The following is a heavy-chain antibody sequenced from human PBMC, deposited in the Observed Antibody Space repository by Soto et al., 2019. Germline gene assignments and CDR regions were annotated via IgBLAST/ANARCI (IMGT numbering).Heavy chain of an antibody. Sequence: PGGSLRLSCAASGFTFSSYGMHWVRQAPGKGLEWVAVIWYDGSNKYYADSVKGRFTISRDNSKNTLYLQMNSLRAEDTAVYYCARDQTSSGEPTPGDWGQGTLVTVS. V-gene: IGHV3-33*01. CDR2: IWYDGSNK. CDR3: ARDQTSSGEPTPGD. J-gene: IGHJ4*02. D-gene: IGHD4-17*01. CDR1: GFTFSSYG.